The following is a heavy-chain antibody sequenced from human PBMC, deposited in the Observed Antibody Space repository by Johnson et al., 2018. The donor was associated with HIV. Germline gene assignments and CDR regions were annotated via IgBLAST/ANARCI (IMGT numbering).Heavy chain of an antibody. V-gene: IGHV3-30*02. CDR2: TRYDGNTK. CDR1: GFTLSSSG. D-gene: IGHD2-2*01. Sequence: QVQLVESGGGAVQPGGSLRLPCVASGFTLSSSGMHWVRQPPGKGLEWVAFTRYDGNTKYYADSVKGRFIISRDNSKNTLYLQMNSLRPEDTAVYYCARGIQPDAFDIWGQGTMVTVSS. CDR3: ARGIQPDAFDI. J-gene: IGHJ3*02.